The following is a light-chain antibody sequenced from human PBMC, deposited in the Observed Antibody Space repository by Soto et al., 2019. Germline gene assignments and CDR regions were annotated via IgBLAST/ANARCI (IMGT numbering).Light chain of an antibody. CDR1: QGISTY. CDR2: AAS. Sequence: DIPMTQSPSSLSASLGDRVTITCRASQGISTYLAWYRQRPGKVPELLIYAASTLQSGVPSRFSGSGSGTDFTLTISSLQPEDVATYYCQNYHSAVFTFGPGTKVDIK. V-gene: IGKV1-27*01. J-gene: IGKJ3*01. CDR3: QNYHSAVFT.